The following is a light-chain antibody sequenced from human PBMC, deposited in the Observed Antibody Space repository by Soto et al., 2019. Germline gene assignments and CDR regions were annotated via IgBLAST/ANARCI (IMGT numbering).Light chain of an antibody. Sequence: QPVLTQPASVAGSPGQSITISCTGTGSDVGNYNLLSWYQQHPGKAPKLMISEGTKRPSGVSNRFSGSGSGNTASLTISGLQAEDEADYYCSSYAGPFVIFGGGTKVTVL. V-gene: IGLV2-23*01. CDR3: SSYAGPFVI. J-gene: IGLJ2*01. CDR1: GSDVGNYNL. CDR2: EGT.